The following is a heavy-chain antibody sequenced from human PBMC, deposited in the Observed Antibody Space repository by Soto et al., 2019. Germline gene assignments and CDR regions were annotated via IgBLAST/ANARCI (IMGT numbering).Heavy chain of an antibody. D-gene: IGHD2-21*01. V-gene: IGHV1-69*13. CDR2: IIPKLGSA. CDR3: ARGGDGYNFGGVY. J-gene: IGHJ4*02. CDR1: GGGNLRDYR. Sequence: SVKVSCKASGGGNLRDYRTTWVRRAPGQGLEWMGGIIPKLGSANYAQNFQGRVTVTADESTNTVYMELRSLRSDDTAVYYCARGGDGYNFGGVYWGQGTPVTASS.